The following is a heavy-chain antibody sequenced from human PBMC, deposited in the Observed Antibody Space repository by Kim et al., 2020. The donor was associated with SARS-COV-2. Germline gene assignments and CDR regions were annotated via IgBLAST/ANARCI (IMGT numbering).Heavy chain of an antibody. J-gene: IGHJ4*02. D-gene: IGHD6-13*01. V-gene: IGHV1-69*01. CDR2: A. Sequence: ANYAQKFQGRVTITADESTSTAYMELSSLRSEDTAVYYCARGRSRYYFDYWGQGTLVTVSS. CDR3: ARGRSRYYFDY.